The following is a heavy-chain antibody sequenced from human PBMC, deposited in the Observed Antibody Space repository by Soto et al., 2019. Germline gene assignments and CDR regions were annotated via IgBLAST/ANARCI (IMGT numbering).Heavy chain of an antibody. J-gene: IGHJ4*02. D-gene: IGHD2-15*01. CDR2: ISYDGSNK. CDR1: GFTFSSYA. CDR3: ASQYCSGGSCYSGYFDY. V-gene: IGHV3-30-3*01. Sequence: QVQLVESGGGVVQPGRSLRLSCAASGFTFSSYAMHWVRQAPGKGLEWVAVISYDGSNKYYADSVKGRFTISRDNSKNTLYLQMNSLRAEDTAVYYCASQYCSGGSCYSGYFDYWGQGTLVTVSS.